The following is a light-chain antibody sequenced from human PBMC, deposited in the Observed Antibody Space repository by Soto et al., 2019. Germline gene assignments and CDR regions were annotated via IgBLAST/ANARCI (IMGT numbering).Light chain of an antibody. CDR2: GAS. V-gene: IGKV3-15*01. CDR1: QSVSSN. Sequence: EIVMTQSPATLSVSPGERATLSCRASQSVSSNLAWYQQKPGQVPRLLIYGASTRATGIPARFSGSGSGTEFTLTISSLQAGDFAVYYCQQYHNWQRVGRGTKVETK. CDR3: QQYHNWQR. J-gene: IGKJ1*01.